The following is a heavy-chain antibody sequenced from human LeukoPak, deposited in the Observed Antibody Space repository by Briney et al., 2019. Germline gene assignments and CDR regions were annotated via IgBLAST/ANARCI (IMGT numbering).Heavy chain of an antibody. CDR2: IGTAGDT. CDR3: ARGTYQRAGYFDL. CDR1: GFTFSSFD. J-gene: IGHJ2*01. Sequence: PGGSLRLSCAASGFTFSSFDIHWVRQPTGKGLEWVSAIGTAGDTYYAGSVKGRFTISRENAKNSLYLQMSSLRAGDTAVYYCARGTYQRAGYFDLWGRGTLVTVSS. V-gene: IGHV3-13*01.